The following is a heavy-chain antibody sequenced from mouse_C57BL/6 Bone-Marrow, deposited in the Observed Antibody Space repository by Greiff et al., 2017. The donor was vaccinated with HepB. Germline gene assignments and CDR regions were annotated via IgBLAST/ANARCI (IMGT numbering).Heavy chain of an antibody. CDR1: GFTFSDYG. CDR2: ISNLAYSI. Sequence: DVKLVESGGGLVQPGGSLKLSCAASGFTFSDYGMAWVRQAPRKGPEWVAFISNLAYSIYYADTVTGRFTISSENAKNTLYLEMSSLRSEDTAMYYCARKGLSSKAMDYWGQGTSVTVSS. V-gene: IGHV5-15*01. CDR3: ARKGLSSKAMDY. J-gene: IGHJ4*01. D-gene: IGHD1-1*01.